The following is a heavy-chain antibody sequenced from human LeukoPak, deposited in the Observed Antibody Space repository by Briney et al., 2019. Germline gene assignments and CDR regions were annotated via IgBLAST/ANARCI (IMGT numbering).Heavy chain of an antibody. V-gene: IGHV3-23*01. CDR2: ISGSGGST. CDR3: AKPRDIDSFPFDV. Sequence: GGSLRLSCAASGFTFSSYAMSWVRQAPGKGLEWVSGISGSGGSTYYADSVKGRFTISRDNSKNTLYLQMNSLRPEDTAVYYCAKPRDIDSFPFDVWGQGTMVTVS. D-gene: IGHD2-15*01. CDR1: GFTFSSYA. J-gene: IGHJ3*01.